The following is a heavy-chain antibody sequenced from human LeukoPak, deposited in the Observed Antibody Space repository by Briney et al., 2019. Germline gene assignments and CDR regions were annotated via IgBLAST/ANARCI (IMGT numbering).Heavy chain of an antibody. D-gene: IGHD6-13*01. CDR1: GFTFSSYA. J-gene: IGHJ5*02. Sequence: GGSLRLSCAASGFTFSSYAMSWVRQAPGKGLEWVSAISGSGGSTYYAVSVKGRFTISRDNSKNTLYLQMNSLRAEDTAVYYCAKGSSSWYNYNWFDPWGQGTLVTVSS. CDR3: AKGSSSWYNYNWFDP. CDR2: ISGSGGST. V-gene: IGHV3-23*01.